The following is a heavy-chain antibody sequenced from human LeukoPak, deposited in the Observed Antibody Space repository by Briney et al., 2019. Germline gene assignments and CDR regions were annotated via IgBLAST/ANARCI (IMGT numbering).Heavy chain of an antibody. J-gene: IGHJ4*02. CDR3: ARLMDSSSWYFGY. CDR1: GGSISSYY. CDR2: IYHTGST. D-gene: IGHD6-13*01. V-gene: IGHV4-59*08. Sequence: SETLSLTCTVSGGSISSYYWSWIRQPPGKGLEWIGYIYHTGSTNYNPSLKSRVTISVDTSKNQFTLRLSSVTAADTAVYYCARLMDSSSWYFGYWGQGILVTVSS.